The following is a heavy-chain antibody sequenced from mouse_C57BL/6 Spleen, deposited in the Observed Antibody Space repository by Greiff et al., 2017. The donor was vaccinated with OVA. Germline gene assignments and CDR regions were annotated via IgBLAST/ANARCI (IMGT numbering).Heavy chain of an antibody. Sequence: DVKLQESGGGLVQPGGSLKLSCAASGFTFSDYYMYWVRQTPEKRLEWVAYISNGGGSTYYPDTVKGRFTISRDNAKNTLYLQMSRLKSEDTAMYYCARGGYFDVWGTGTTVTVSS. CDR3: ARGGYFDV. CDR1: GFTFSDYY. V-gene: IGHV5-12*01. CDR2: ISNGGGST. J-gene: IGHJ1*03.